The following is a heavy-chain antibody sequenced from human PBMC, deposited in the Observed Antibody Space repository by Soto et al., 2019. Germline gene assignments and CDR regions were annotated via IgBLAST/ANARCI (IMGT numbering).Heavy chain of an antibody. J-gene: IGHJ4*02. CDR1: GGSISSYY. Sequence: SDTLSLTCTVSGGSISSYYWSWIRQPPGKGLEWIGYIYYSGSTNYNPSLKSRVTISVDTSKNQFSLKLSSVTAADTAVYYCARPRYCSSTSCFWFDYWGQGTLVTVSS. D-gene: IGHD2-2*01. CDR3: ARPRYCSSTSCFWFDY. V-gene: IGHV4-59*08. CDR2: IYYSGST.